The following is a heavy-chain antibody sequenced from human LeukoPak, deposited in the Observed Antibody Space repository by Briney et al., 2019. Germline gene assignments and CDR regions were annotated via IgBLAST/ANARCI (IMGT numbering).Heavy chain of an antibody. D-gene: IGHD3-3*02. CDR1: GFTVRNNY. V-gene: IGHV3-66*01. J-gene: IGHJ4*02. Sequence: TGGSLRLSCAASGFTVRNNYMSWVRQAPGKGLEWVSLIYSGGSTYYADSVKGRFTISRDNSNNTVYLQMNSLRAEDTAVYYCARAPSNAHSDYWGQGTLVTVSS. CDR3: ARAPSNAHSDY. CDR2: IYSGGST.